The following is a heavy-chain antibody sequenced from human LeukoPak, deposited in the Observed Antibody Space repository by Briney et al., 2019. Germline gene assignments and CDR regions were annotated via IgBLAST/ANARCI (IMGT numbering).Heavy chain of an antibody. CDR1: GYTFTSYG. Sequence: WASVKVSCKASGYTFTSYGISWVRQAPGQGLEWMGWISAYNGNTNYAQKLQGRVTMTTDTSTSTAYMELRSLRSDDTAVYYCAREGITIFGVVTGSFDHWGRGILVTVSS. J-gene: IGHJ4*02. CDR3: AREGITIFGVVTGSFDH. D-gene: IGHD3-3*01. CDR2: ISAYNGNT. V-gene: IGHV1-18*01.